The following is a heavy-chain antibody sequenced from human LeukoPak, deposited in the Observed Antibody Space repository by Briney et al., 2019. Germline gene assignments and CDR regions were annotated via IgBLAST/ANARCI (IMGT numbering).Heavy chain of an antibody. Sequence: ASVKVSCKASGYTFTGYYMHWVRQAPGQGLEWMGWINAGNGNTKYSQKFQGRVTITRDTSASTAYMELSSLRSEDTAVYYCARVVYARGGMDVWGQGTTVTVSS. V-gene: IGHV1-3*01. CDR3: ARVVYARGGMDV. D-gene: IGHD2-2*01. J-gene: IGHJ6*02. CDR2: INAGNGNT. CDR1: GYTFTGYY.